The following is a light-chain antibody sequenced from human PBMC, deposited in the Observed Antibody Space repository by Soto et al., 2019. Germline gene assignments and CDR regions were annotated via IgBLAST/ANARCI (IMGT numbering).Light chain of an antibody. CDR2: EGS. J-gene: IGLJ2*01. V-gene: IGLV2-23*01. CDR3: CSYAGSISHVV. CDR1: SSDVGSYNL. Sequence: QSALTQPASVSGSPGQSITISCTGTSSDVGSYNLVSWYQQHPGKAPKLMIYEGSKRPSGVSNRFSGSKSGNTASLTISGLQAEDEADYYCCSYAGSISHVVFGGGTNLTVL.